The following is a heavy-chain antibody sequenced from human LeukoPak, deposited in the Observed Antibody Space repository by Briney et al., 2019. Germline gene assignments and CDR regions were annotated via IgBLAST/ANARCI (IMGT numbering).Heavy chain of an antibody. J-gene: IGHJ4*02. Sequence: PGGSLRLSRAASGFIFSSYSMNWVRQAPGKGLEWVSSISRSSSYIYYADSVKGRFTISRDNAKNSLYLQMSSLRAEDTAVSYCARDQEGWFRFKVASIFPNHLLLWAQGPLVTVSS. V-gene: IGHV3-21*01. CDR3: ARDQEGWFRFKVASIFPNHLLL. CDR2: ISRSSSYI. D-gene: IGHD5-12*01. CDR1: GFIFSSYS.